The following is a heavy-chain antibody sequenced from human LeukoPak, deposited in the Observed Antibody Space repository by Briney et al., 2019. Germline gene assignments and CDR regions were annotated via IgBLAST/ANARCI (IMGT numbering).Heavy chain of an antibody. Sequence: GESLKISCKGSGYSFTSYWIGWVRQMPGKGLGXXXXIYPGDSDTRYSPSFQGQVTTSADKAISTAYLQWSSLKASDTAMYYCARPNTYSSSWYSLNYWGQGTLVTVSS. V-gene: IGHV5-51*01. J-gene: IGHJ4*02. CDR2: IYPGDSDT. CDR3: ARPNTYSSSWYSLNY. D-gene: IGHD6-13*01. CDR1: GYSFTSYW.